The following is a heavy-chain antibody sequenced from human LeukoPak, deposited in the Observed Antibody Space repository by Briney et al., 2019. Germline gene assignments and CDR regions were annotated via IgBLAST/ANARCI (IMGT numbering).Heavy chain of an antibody. Sequence: DAVKVSCKASGYTFTSYGFSWVRQAPGQGLEWMGWITTYNGTAKYAQNFQGRVTMTTDTPTSTAYMELRSLRSDDTAVYYCARDLGGQQLVRVADYFDYWGQGTLVTVSS. V-gene: IGHV1-18*01. CDR2: ITTYNGTA. CDR3: ARDLGGQQLVRVADYFDY. D-gene: IGHD6-13*01. CDR1: GYTFTSYG. J-gene: IGHJ4*02.